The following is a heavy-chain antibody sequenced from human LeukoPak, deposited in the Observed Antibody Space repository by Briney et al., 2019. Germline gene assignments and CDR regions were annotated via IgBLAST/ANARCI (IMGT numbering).Heavy chain of an antibody. V-gene: IGHV1-46*01. D-gene: IGHD6-13*01. Sequence: ASVKVSCKASGFTFTGYYMHWVRQAPGQGLEWMGIINPSGGSTSYAQKFQGRVTMTRDMSTSTVYMELSSLRSEDTAVYYCARDKPTYSSSWYTDAFDIWGQGTMVTVSS. CDR1: GFTFTGYY. CDR2: INPSGGST. CDR3: ARDKPTYSSSWYTDAFDI. J-gene: IGHJ3*02.